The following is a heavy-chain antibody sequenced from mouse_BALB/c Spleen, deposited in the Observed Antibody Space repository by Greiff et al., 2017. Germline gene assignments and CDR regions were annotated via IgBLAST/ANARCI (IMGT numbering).Heavy chain of an antibody. J-gene: IGHJ3*01. CDR2: INPSNGRT. Sequence: QVQLQQPGAELVKPGASVKLSCKASGYTFTSYWMHWVKQRPGQGLEWIGEINPSNGRTNYNEKFKSKATLTVDKSSSTAYMQLSSLTSEDSAVYYCARWGYSEPFFAYWGQGTLVTVSA. V-gene: IGHV1S81*02. CDR3: ARWGYSEPFFAY. CDR1: GYTFTSYW.